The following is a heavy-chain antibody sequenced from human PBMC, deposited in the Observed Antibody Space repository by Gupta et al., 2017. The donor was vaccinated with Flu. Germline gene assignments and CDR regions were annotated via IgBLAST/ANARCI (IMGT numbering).Heavy chain of an antibody. CDR2: KGHDGAYT. D-gene: IGHD4-23*01. CDR3: ARDLGRWRYFDY. J-gene: IGHJ4*02. CDR1: GSASSAHG. V-gene: IGHV3-33*01. Sequence: QAHLVESGAGAVHTGRSLRPPCTASGSASSAHGLHRVRQAPGKGLEWVEIKGHDGAYTYAADSVQGRFTSSRDNPKNTLYLHMASLRAEDAAVYYCARDLGRWRYFDYWGQGTLVTVSS.